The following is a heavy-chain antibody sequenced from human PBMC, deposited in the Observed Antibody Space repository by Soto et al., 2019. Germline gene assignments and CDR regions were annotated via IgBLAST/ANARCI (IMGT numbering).Heavy chain of an antibody. CDR1: GFTFINYE. Sequence: VQLMESGGGLVQPGGSLRLSCAVSGFTFINYEMIWVRQAPGKGLEWVSYINSSDSTIYYADSVKGRFTISRDNAKKSLYLQMNSLRAEDTAVYYCAKGGSMVISGWFDPWGQGTLVTVSS. CDR3: AKGGSMVISGWFDP. J-gene: IGHJ5*02. CDR2: INSSDSTI. V-gene: IGHV3-48*03. D-gene: IGHD2-21*01.